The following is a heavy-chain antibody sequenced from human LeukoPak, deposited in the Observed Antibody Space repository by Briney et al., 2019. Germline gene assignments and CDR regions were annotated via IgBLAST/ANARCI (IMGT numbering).Heavy chain of an antibody. D-gene: IGHD2-2*01. CDR2: VHFSGTT. CDR1: RGSPNNYY. Sequence: PAETLSLTCTVSRGSPNNYYWSWIRQPPGKGLEWIGYVHFSGTTSYNPSLKSRGFISLNQSKKQFSLRVTSVTAADTAVYYCARASSRRASFDPWGQGALVTVSS. CDR3: ARASSRRASFDP. V-gene: IGHV4-59*01. J-gene: IGHJ5*02.